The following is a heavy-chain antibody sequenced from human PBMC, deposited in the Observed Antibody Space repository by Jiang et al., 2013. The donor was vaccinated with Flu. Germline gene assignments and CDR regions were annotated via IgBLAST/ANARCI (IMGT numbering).Heavy chain of an antibody. V-gene: IGHV4-59*01. D-gene: IGHD3-3*01. CDR3: ARLNWSGYFLSNYNGMDV. CDR1: GGSISSNY. J-gene: IGHJ6*02. CDR2: IYYSGST. Sequence: GLVKPSETLSLTCTVSGGSISSNYWTWIRQPPGKGLEWIGFIYYSGSTNYNPSLKSRVTISVDTSKNQFSLKLSSVTAADTAVYYCARLNWSGYFLSNYNGMDVWGQGTTVTVAS.